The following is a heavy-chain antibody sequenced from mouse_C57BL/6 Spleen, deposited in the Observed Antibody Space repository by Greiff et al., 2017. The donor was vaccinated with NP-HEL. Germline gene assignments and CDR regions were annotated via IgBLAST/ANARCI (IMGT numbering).Heavy chain of an antibody. CDR2: INPNNGGT. D-gene: IGHD1-1*01. CDR1: GYTFTDYN. J-gene: IGHJ3*01. V-gene: IGHV1-22*01. Sequence: EVQLQQSGPELVKPGASVKMSCKASGYTFTDYNMHWVKQSHGKSLEWIGYINPNNGGTSYNQKFKGKATLTVNKSSSTAYMELRSPTSEDSAVYYCARRLDYYGKAWFAYWGQGTLVTVSA. CDR3: ARRLDYYGKAWFAY.